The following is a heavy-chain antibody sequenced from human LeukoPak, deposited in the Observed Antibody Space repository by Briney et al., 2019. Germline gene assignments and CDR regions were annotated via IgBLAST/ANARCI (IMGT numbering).Heavy chain of an antibody. D-gene: IGHD1-1*01. J-gene: IGHJ6*02. CDR2: IKQEVSEQ. V-gene: IGHV3-7*02. CDR1: GLTFSSYL. CDR3: ARFKVQLERRSSNYYYYYGMDV. Sequence: GGSLRLSCAASGLTFSSYLISWVCQAPGKGHEWVSNIKQEVSEQSYVDPVKGRFTNTRDNAKISLSMQMNSLRAEDTAVYYCARFKVQLERRSSNYYYYYGMDVWGQGTTVTVSS.